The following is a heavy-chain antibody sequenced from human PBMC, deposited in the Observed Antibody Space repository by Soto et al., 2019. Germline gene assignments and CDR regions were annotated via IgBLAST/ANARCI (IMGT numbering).Heavy chain of an antibody. V-gene: IGHV3-30-3*01. J-gene: IGHJ6*02. CDR3: ARESSRARYYYYGVDV. CDR1: GFTFSTYA. Sequence: GGSLRLSCAASGFTFSTYAMHWVRQAPGKGLEWVALVSYDGSIEYYADSVKGRFTISRDTSKKRLYLQMSGLKPEDTAVYYCARESSRARYYYYGVDVWGQGTTVTVSS. CDR2: VSYDGSIE.